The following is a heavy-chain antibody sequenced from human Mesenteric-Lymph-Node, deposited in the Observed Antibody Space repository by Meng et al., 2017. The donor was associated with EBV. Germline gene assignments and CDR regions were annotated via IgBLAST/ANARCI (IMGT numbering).Heavy chain of an antibody. CDR1: GGSISSSNW. Sequence: QVQLQEPGPGLVKPSGTLSLTCAVSGGSISSSNWWSWVRQPPGKGLEWIGYIFYTGSTYYSPSLKSRLTISMDTSKNQFSLKLSPVTAADTAVYFCGSHDSADAYGWIDPWGQGALVTVSS. CDR3: GSHDSADAYGWIDP. CDR2: IFYTGST. D-gene: IGHD2-21*01. V-gene: IGHV4-4*02. J-gene: IGHJ5*02.